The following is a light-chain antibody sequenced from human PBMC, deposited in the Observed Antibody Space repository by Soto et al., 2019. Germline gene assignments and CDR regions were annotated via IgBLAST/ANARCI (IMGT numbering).Light chain of an antibody. CDR2: DAS. J-gene: IGKJ2*01. CDR1: QSVSSY. CDR3: QQYNIWPSYT. V-gene: IGKV3-15*01. Sequence: EIVMTQSPATLSVSPGERATLSCRASQSVSSYLAWYQQKPGQAPRLLIFDASTRATGIPARFSGSGSGTEFTLTVSGLQSEDFAVYYCQQYNIWPSYTFGQGTKLEIK.